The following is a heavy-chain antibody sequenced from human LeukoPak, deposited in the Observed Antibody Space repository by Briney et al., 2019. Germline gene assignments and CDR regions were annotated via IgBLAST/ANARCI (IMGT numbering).Heavy chain of an antibody. CDR2: IYTSGST. D-gene: IGHD1-26*01. Sequence: SETLSLTCTVSGGSISSYYWSWIRQPAGKGLEWIGRIYTSGSTNYNPSLKSRVTMSVDTSKNQFSLKLSSVTAADTAVYYCARGQWEPDYYYYYMDVWGKGTTVTVSS. V-gene: IGHV4-4*07. J-gene: IGHJ6*03. CDR1: GGSISSYY. CDR3: ARGQWEPDYYYYYMDV.